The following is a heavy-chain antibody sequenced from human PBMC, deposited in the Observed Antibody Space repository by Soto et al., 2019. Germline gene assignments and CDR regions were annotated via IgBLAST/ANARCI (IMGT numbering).Heavy chain of an antibody. CDR2: IIPFSGTP. Sequence: SVKVSCKDSGGTFSSYGFSWVRQAPGQGLEWMGGIIPFSGTPNYAQKFQDRVTITADKSTSTVHMELRSLTSDDTAVYFCARGRTTCCRLGEDYHYHGMDVWGQGTKVTVSS. D-gene: IGHD2-2*01. CDR1: GGTFSSYG. CDR3: ARGRTTCCRLGEDYHYHGMDV. V-gene: IGHV1-69*06. J-gene: IGHJ6*02.